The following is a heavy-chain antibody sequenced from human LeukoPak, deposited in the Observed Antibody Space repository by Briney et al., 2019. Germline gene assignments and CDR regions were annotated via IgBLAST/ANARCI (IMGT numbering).Heavy chain of an antibody. CDR3: ARPILTGDSSYAFNI. D-gene: IGHD1-20*01. CDR1: GGSISTYY. Sequence: PSETLSLTCTVSGGSISTYYWSWVRQPPGKGLEWIGYIYYSGRTNYNPSLKSRVTISVDTSKNQFSLKLRSVTAADTAVYYCARPILTGDSSYAFNIWGQGTMVTVSS. V-gene: IGHV4-59*08. CDR2: IYYSGRT. J-gene: IGHJ3*02.